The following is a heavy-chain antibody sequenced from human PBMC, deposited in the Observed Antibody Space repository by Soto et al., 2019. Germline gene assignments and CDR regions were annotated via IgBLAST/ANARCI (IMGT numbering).Heavy chain of an antibody. J-gene: IGHJ4*02. V-gene: IGHV3-30*18. Sequence: GGSLRLSCAASGFTFSSYGMHWVRQAPGKGLEWVAVISYDGSNKYYADSVKGRFTISRDNSKNTLYLQMNSLRAEDTAVYYCAKGGTIFGAVIIPYWLDYWGQGTLVTVSS. CDR1: GFTFSSYG. CDR2: ISYDGSNK. CDR3: AKGGTIFGAVIIPYWLDY. D-gene: IGHD3-3*01.